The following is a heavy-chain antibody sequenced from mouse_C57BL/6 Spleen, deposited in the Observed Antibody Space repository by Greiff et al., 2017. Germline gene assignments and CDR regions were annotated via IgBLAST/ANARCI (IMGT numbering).Heavy chain of an antibody. Sequence: VQLQQSDAESVKPGASVKISCKVSGYTFTDHIIHWMKQRPEPGLEWIGYIYPRDVSTEYNAKFKGKATLTADKSSSTAYMQINSLTSEDSAFYFCARTGDYYGSMDYWGQGTSVTVSS. J-gene: IGHJ4*01. CDR1: GYTFTDHI. V-gene: IGHV1-78*01. CDR3: ARTGDYYGSMDY. D-gene: IGHD1-1*01. CDR2: IYPRDVST.